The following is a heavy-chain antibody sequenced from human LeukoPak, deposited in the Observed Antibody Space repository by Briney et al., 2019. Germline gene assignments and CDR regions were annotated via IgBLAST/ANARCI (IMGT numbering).Heavy chain of an antibody. CDR1: GGSISSSSYY. Sequence: SETLSLTCTVSGGSISSSSYYWGWIRQPPGKGLEWIGSIYYSGSTYYNPSLKSRVTISVDTSKNQFSLKLSSVTAADTAVYYCARMSSGSSYYMDVWGKGTTVTVSS. D-gene: IGHD3-10*01. J-gene: IGHJ6*03. CDR3: ARMSSGSSYYMDV. CDR2: IYYSGST. V-gene: IGHV4-39*01.